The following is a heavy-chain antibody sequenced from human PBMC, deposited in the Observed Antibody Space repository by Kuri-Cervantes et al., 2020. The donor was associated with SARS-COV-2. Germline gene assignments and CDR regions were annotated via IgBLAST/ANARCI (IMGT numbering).Heavy chain of an antibody. Sequence: SETLSLTCTVSGGSISSSSYYWGWIRQPPGKGLEWIGSIYYSGSTYYNPSLKSRVTISVDTSKNQFSLKLSSVTAADTAVYYCARGPGLRFLEWLLSPYGMDVWGQGTTVTVSS. V-gene: IGHV4-39*01. CDR2: IYYSGST. J-gene: IGHJ6*02. CDR3: ARGPGLRFLEWLLSPYGMDV. CDR1: GGSISSSSYY. D-gene: IGHD3-3*01.